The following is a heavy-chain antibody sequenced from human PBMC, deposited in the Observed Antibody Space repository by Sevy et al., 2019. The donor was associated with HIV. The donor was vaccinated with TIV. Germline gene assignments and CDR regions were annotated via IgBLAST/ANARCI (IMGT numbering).Heavy chain of an antibody. CDR1: GFTFSNAW. Sequence: GGSLRLSCAASGFTFSNAWMSWVRQAPGKGLEWVGRIKSKTDGGTTDYAAPVKGRFTISRDDSKNTLYLQMNSLKTEDTAVYYCTTDLPPYYYDSSGYYVAPRVAFDYWGQGTLVTVSS. D-gene: IGHD3-22*01. V-gene: IGHV3-15*01. J-gene: IGHJ4*02. CDR3: TTDLPPYYYDSSGYYVAPRVAFDY. CDR2: IKSKTDGGTT.